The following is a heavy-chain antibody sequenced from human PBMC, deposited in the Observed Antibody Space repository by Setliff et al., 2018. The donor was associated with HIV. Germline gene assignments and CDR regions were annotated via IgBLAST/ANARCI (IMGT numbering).Heavy chain of an antibody. CDR1: GYTFTDYY. Sequence: ASVKVSCKASGYTFTDYYMHWVQQAPGKGLEWMGRVDPEDGETIYAQKFQGRVTMTEDTSTDTAYMELSSLRSEDTAVYYCAAGGYDSSGYFPPLFDYWGQGTLVTVSS. CDR3: AAGGYDSSGYFPPLFDY. CDR2: VDPEDGET. V-gene: IGHV1-69-2*01. D-gene: IGHD3-22*01. J-gene: IGHJ4*02.